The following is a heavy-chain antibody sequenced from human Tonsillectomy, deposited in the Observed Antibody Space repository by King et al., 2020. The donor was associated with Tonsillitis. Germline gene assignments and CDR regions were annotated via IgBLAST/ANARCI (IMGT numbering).Heavy chain of an antibody. V-gene: IGHV4-59*01. CDR3: ARGYYDYVWGSYRYWYFDL. Sequence: LQLQESGPGLVKPSETLSLTCTVSGGSISSYYWSWIRQPPGKGLEWIGYIYYSGSTNYNPSLKSRVTISVDTSKNQFSLKLSSVTAADTAVYYCARGYYDYVWGSYRYWYFDLWGRGTLVTVSS. CDR2: IYYSGST. J-gene: IGHJ2*01. CDR1: GGSISSYY. D-gene: IGHD3-16*02.